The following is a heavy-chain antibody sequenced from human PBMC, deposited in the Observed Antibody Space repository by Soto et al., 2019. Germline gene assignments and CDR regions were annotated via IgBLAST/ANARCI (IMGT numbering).Heavy chain of an antibody. CDR1: GFTFVSHG. CDR2: IWYDGSNK. CDR3: ARIFSDYPYYYYYYGMDV. V-gene: IGHV3-33*01. J-gene: IGHJ6*02. D-gene: IGHD4-17*01. Sequence: GGSLRLSCAASGFTFVSHGMHWVRQAPGKGLEWVAVIWYDGSNKYYADSVKGRFTISRDNSKNTLYLQMNSLRAEDTAVYYCARIFSDYPYYYYYYGMDVWGQGTTVTVSS.